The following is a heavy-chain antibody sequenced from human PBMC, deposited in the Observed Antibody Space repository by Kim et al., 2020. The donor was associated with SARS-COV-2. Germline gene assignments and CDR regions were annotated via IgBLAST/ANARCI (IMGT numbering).Heavy chain of an antibody. D-gene: IGHD4-17*01. CDR3: ARDGDYGDYNWFDP. Sequence: ASVKVSCKASGYTFTSYAMNWVRQAPGQGLEWMGWINTNTGNPTYAQGFTGRFVFSLDTSVSTAYLQISSLKAEDTAVYYCARDGDYGDYNWFDPWGQGTLVTVSS. V-gene: IGHV7-4-1*02. CDR2: INTNTGNP. J-gene: IGHJ5*02. CDR1: GYTFTSYA.